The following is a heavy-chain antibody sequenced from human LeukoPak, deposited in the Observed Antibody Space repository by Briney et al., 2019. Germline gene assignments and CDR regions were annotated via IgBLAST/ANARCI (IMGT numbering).Heavy chain of an antibody. CDR2: ISAYNGNT. V-gene: IGHV1-18*01. CDR1: GYTFTSYG. J-gene: IGHJ4*02. CDR3: ARNNRPYCSGGSCYSFFFDY. Sequence: ASVKVSFKASGYTFTSYGISWVRQAPGQGLEWMGWISAYNGNTNYAQKLQGRVTITTDTSTSTAYMELRSLRPDDTAVYYCARNNRPYCSGGSCYSFFFDYWGQGTLVTVSS. D-gene: IGHD2-15*01.